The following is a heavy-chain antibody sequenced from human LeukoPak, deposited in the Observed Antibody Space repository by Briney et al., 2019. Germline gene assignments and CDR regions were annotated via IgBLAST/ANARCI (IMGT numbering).Heavy chain of an antibody. V-gene: IGHV1-69*05. Sequence: GASVKVSCKASGGTFSSYAISWVRQAPGQGLEWMGGIIPIFGTANYAQKFQGRVTITTGESTSTAYMELSSLRSEDTAVYYCAREPYYDFWSGYGFDYWGQGTLVTVSS. CDR1: GGTFSSYA. CDR2: IIPIFGTA. CDR3: AREPYYDFWSGYGFDY. D-gene: IGHD3-3*01. J-gene: IGHJ4*02.